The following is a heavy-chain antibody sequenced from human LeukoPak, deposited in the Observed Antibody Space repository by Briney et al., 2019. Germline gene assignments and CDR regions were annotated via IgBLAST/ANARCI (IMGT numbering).Heavy chain of an antibody. CDR2: IYGGANT. J-gene: IGHJ4*02. CDR1: GFTVSSNY. D-gene: IGHD5-12*01. CDR3: ARGPQGGYIFFDY. Sequence: GGSLRLSCAASGFTVSSNYMTWVRQAPGKGLEWVSLIYGGANTYHADSVKGRFTISRDNSKNTLYLQMNSLRAEDTAVYYCARGPQGGYIFFDYWGQGTLVSVSS. V-gene: IGHV3-66*01.